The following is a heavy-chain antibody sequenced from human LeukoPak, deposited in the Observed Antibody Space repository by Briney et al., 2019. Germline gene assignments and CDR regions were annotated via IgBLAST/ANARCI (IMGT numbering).Heavy chain of an antibody. CDR2: ISSSSSTI. V-gene: IGHV3-48*01. CDR1: GFTFSSYS. D-gene: IGHD3-22*01. J-gene: IGHJ4*02. Sequence: GGSLRLSCAASGFTFSSYSMNWVRQAPGKGLEWVSYISSSSSTIYYADSVKGRFTISRDNAKNSLYLQKNSLRAEDTAVYYCARDSRGDYYDSSGYDDLDYWGQGTLVTVSS. CDR3: ARDSRGDYYDSSGYDDLDY.